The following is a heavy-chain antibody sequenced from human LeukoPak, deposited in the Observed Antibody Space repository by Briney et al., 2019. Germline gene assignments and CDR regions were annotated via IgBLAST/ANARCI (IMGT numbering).Heavy chain of an antibody. CDR1: GFTFSSYA. J-gene: IGHJ4*02. CDR3: AISNPSPFDY. CDR2: ISYDGSNK. V-gene: IGHV3-30-3*01. Sequence: GGSLRLSCAASGFTFSSYAMHWVRQAPGKGLEWVAVISYDGSNKYYADSVKGRFTISRDNSKNTLYLQMNSLRAEDTAVYYCAISNPSPFDYWGQGTLVTVSS.